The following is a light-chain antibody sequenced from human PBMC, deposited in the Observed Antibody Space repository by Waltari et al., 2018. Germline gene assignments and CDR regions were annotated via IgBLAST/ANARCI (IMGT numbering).Light chain of an antibody. J-gene: IGKJ1*01. CDR3: QQSFTTLWT. CDR2: GAT. V-gene: IGKV1-39*01. Sequence: DIQMTQSPLTLSASVGDRVTISCRAGQRISVYLNWYQQKHGEAPKLLIHGATTLENGVPTRFSGSGSGTDFTLTISTLQPEDFATYYCQQSFTTLWTFGQGTEVEIK. CDR1: QRISVY.